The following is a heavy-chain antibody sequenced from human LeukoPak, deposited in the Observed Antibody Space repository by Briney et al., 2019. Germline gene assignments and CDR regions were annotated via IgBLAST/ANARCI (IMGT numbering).Heavy chain of an antibody. Sequence: PGGSLRLSCAASGSTFSSYSMNWVRQAPGKGLEWVSSISSSSSYIYYADSVKGRFTISRDNAKNSLYLQMNSLRAEDTAVYYCARGQEYYYGSGSDYWGQGTLVTVSS. CDR1: GSTFSSYS. D-gene: IGHD3-10*01. CDR3: ARGQEYYYGSGSDY. J-gene: IGHJ4*02. CDR2: ISSSSSYI. V-gene: IGHV3-21*04.